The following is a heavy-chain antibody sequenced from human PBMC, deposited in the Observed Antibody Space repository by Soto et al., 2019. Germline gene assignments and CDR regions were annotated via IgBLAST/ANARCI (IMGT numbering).Heavy chain of an antibody. CDR1: GFTFTRHA. J-gene: IGHJ4*02. V-gene: IGHV3-23*01. D-gene: IGHD2-21*02. Sequence: PGGSLRLSCAASGFTFTRHAMSWVRQAPGKGLEWVTVITGSGATRYYADSVRGRFTISRDNSKNTVYLQMDSLRAEDTALYYCAREPPYCGGDCYVLLDFCGQGTQVTVSS. CDR2: ITGSGATR. CDR3: AREPPYCGGDCYVLLDF.